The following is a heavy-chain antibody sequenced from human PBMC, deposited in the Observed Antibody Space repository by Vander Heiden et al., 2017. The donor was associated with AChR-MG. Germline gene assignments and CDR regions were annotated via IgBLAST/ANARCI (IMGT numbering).Heavy chain of an antibody. V-gene: IGHV3-30*03. J-gene: IGHJ4*02. Sequence: QVQLVESGGGVVQPGRSLSLSCAASGFTFSSYGMHWVRQAPGKGLEWVAVISYDGSNKYYADSVKGRFTISRDNSKNTLYLQMNSLRAEDTAVYYCASGEHYDILTGYPSLDYWGQGTLVTVSS. CDR2: ISYDGSNK. CDR1: GFTFSSYG. D-gene: IGHD3-9*01. CDR3: ASGEHYDILTGYPSLDY.